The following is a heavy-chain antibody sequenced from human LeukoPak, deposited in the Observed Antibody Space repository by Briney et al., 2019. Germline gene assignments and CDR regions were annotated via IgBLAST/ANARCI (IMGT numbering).Heavy chain of an antibody. CDR3: AVDFWSPRVDY. D-gene: IGHD3-3*01. CDR2: IKQDGSEK. V-gene: IGHV3-7*01. Sequence: GGSLRLSCAASGFTFSNAWMSWVRQAPGKGLEWVANIKQDGSEKYYVDSVKGRFTISRDNAKNSLYLQMNSLRAEDTAVYYCAVDFWSPRVDYWGQGTLVTVSS. J-gene: IGHJ4*02. CDR1: GFTFSNAW.